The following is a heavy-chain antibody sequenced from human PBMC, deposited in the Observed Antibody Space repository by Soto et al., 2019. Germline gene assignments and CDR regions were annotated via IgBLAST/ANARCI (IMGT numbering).Heavy chain of an antibody. CDR3: ARALRFLEWFPLNYYYYGMDV. CDR2: IYYSGST. Sequence: PSETLSLTCTVSGGSISSGDYYWSWIRQPPGKGLEWIGYIYYSGSTYYNPSLKSRVTISVDTSKNQFSLKLSSVTAADTAVYYCARALRFLEWFPLNYYYYGMDVWGQGTTVTVSS. J-gene: IGHJ6*02. CDR1: GGSISSGDYY. D-gene: IGHD3-3*01. V-gene: IGHV4-30-4*01.